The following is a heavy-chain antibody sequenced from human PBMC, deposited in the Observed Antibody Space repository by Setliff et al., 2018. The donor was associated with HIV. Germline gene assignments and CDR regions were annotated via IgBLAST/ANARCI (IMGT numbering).Heavy chain of an antibody. CDR3: AHSYCSSTSCYPSFDY. D-gene: IGHD2-2*01. V-gene: IGHV2-5*02. CDR1: GFSHSTSGVG. Sequence: SGPTLVNPTQTLTLTCTFSGFSHSTSGVGVGWIRQPPGKALEWLALIYWDDDKRYSPSLKSRLTITKDTSKNQVVLTMTNMDPVDTATYYCAHSYCSSTSCYPSFDYWGQGTLVTVSS. J-gene: IGHJ4*02. CDR2: IYWDDDK.